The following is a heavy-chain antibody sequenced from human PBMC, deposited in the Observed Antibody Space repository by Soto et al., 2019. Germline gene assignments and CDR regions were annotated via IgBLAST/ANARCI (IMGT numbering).Heavy chain of an antibody. D-gene: IGHD1-26*01. CDR1: GFTFSSYG. Sequence: GGSLRLSCAASGFTFSSYGMHWVRQAPGKGLEWVAVISYDGSNKYYADSVKGRFTISRDNSKNTLYLQMNSLRAEDTAVYYCAKDISSGSYPIDYWGQGTLVTVSS. CDR2: ISYDGSNK. CDR3: AKDISSGSYPIDY. J-gene: IGHJ4*02. V-gene: IGHV3-30*18.